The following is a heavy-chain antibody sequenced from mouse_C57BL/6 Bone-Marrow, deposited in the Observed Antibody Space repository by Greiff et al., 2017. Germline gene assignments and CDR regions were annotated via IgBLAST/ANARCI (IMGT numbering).Heavy chain of an antibody. CDR3: TFVQMDY. Sequence: EVKVEESGGGFVQPGGSLKLSCAASGFTFSDYYMYWVRQTPEKRLEWVAYISNGGGSTYYPDTVKGRFTISRDNAKNTLYLQRSRLKSDDTAKYYCTFVQMDYWGQGTSVTVSS. J-gene: IGHJ4*01. CDR1: GFTFSDYY. V-gene: IGHV5-12*01. CDR2: ISNGGGST.